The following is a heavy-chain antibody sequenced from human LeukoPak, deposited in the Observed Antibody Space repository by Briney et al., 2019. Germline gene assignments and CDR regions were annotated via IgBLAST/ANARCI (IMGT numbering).Heavy chain of an antibody. CDR3: TTDLVIFGLDC. CDR1: RFTFSNAW. D-gene: IGHD3/OR15-3a*01. J-gene: IGHJ4*02. V-gene: IGHV3-15*01. Sequence: PGGSLRLSCAASRFTFSNAWMSWVRQAPGKGLEWVGRFKSKTDGGTTDYAAPVKGRFTISRDDSKNTLFLQMNSLKTEDTAVYYCTTDLVIFGLDCWGQGTLVTVSS. CDR2: FKSKTDGGTT.